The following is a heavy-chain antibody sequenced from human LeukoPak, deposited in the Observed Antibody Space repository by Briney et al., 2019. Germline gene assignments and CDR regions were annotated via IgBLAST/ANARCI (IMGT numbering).Heavy chain of an antibody. CDR3: ARQRGGYSYQKTTPIDY. V-gene: IGHV4-30-4*01. J-gene: IGHJ4*02. CDR1: GDSINSLDL. CDR2: IYYSGST. D-gene: IGHD5-18*01. Sequence: PSGTLSLTCTVSGDSINSLDLWSWIRQPPGKGLEWIGYIYYSGSTYYNPSLKSRVTISVDTSKNQFSLKLSSVTAADTAVYYCARQRGGYSYQKTTPIDYWGQGTLVTVSS.